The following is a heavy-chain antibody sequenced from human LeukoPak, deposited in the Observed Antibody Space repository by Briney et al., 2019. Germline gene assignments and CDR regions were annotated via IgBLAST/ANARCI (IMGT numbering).Heavy chain of an antibody. CDR2: LSSASSYI. Sequence: GGSLRLSCAASGFTFTRNSMNWVRQAPGKGLEWVSSLSSASSYIYYADSVKGRFTISRDNAKNSLYLQMNSLRAEDTAVYYCARDPDYGGNSFVFDYWGQGTLVTVSS. CDR3: ARDPDYGGNSFVFDY. V-gene: IGHV3-21*01. CDR1: GFTFTRNS. J-gene: IGHJ4*02. D-gene: IGHD4-23*01.